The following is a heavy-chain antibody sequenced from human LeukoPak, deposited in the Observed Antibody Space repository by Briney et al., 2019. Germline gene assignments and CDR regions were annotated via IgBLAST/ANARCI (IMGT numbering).Heavy chain of an antibody. CDR2: MNPNSGNT. D-gene: IGHD2-2*01. V-gene: IGHV1-8*03. CDR3: ARGGPDWSNIVVVPAAIQH. Sequence: GASVKVSCKASGYTVTSYDINWVRQATGQGLEWMGWMNPNSGNTGYAQKFQGRVTITRNTSISTAYMELSSLRSEDTAVYYCARGGPDWSNIVVVPAAIQHWGQGTLVTVSS. CDR1: GYTVTSYD. J-gene: IGHJ1*01.